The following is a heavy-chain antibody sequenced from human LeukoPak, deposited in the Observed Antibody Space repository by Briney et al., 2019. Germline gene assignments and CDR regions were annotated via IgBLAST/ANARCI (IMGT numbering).Heavy chain of an antibody. J-gene: IGHJ4*02. V-gene: IGHV3-11*01. Sequence: GGSLRLSCAASGFTFSDYYMSWIRQAAGKGLEWVSYISSSGSTIYYADSVKGRFTISRDNAKNSLYLQMNSLRAEDTAVYYCARDRYSGSYPLDYWGQGTLVTVSS. CDR3: ARDRYSGSYPLDY. CDR2: ISSSGSTI. CDR1: GFTFSDYY. D-gene: IGHD1-26*01.